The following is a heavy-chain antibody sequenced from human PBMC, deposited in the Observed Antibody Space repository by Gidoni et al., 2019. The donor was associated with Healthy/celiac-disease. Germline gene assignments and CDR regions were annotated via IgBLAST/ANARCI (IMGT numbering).Heavy chain of an antibody. J-gene: IGHJ5*02. D-gene: IGHD6-13*01. Sequence: EVQLLESGGGLVQPGGSLRLSCAASGFTFSSYAMSWVRQAPGKGLEWVSAISGSGGSTYYADSVKGRFTISRDNSKNTLYLQMNSLRAEDTAVYYCAKAPYSSSWRYNWCDPWGQGTLVTVSS. CDR1: GFTFSSYA. CDR2: ISGSGGST. CDR3: AKAPYSSSWRYNWCDP. V-gene: IGHV3-23*01.